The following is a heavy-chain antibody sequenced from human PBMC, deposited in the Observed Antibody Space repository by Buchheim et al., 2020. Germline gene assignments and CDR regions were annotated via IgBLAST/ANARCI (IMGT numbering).Heavy chain of an antibody. CDR1: GFTFGKAW. CDR2: SKSHTDGGTT. CDR3: TTDRGIAVRPLCDH. V-gene: IGHV3-15*01. D-gene: IGHD6-6*01. Sequence: EVQLVESGGGLVKPGGSLRLSCAASGFTFGKAWMSWVRQAPGKGLEWVSRSKSHTDGGTTDYAAPVKGSFTISRDDSKHTLFLQMNSLKIEDTAVYYCTTDRGIAVRPLCDHWGQGTL. J-gene: IGHJ4*02.